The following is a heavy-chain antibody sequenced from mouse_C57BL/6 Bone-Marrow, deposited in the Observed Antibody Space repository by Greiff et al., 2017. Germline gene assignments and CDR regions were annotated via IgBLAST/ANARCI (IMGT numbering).Heavy chain of an antibody. D-gene: IGHD1-1*01. CDR1: GYTFTDYE. CDR2: IDPETGGT. Sequence: QVQLQQSGAELVRPGASVTLSCKASGYTFTDYEMHWVKQTPVHGLEWIGAIDPETGGTAYNQKFKGKAILTADKSSSTAYMELRRLASEDSAVYYCTRKGGSSLDYWGQGTTLTVSS. CDR3: TRKGGSSLDY. V-gene: IGHV1-15*01. J-gene: IGHJ2*01.